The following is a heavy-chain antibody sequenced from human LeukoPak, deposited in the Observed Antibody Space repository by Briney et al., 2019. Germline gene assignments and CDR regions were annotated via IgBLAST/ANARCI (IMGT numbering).Heavy chain of an antibody. CDR1: GGSFSGYY. Sequence: PSETLSLTCAVYGGSFSGYYWSWIRQPPGKGLEWIGEINHSGSTNYNPSLKSRVTISVDTSKNQFSLKLSSVTAADTAVYYCAREGWFGELLYYYYYYMDVWGKGTTVTVSS. CDR2: INHSGST. D-gene: IGHD3-10*01. CDR3: AREGWFGELLYYYYYYMDV. V-gene: IGHV4-34*01. J-gene: IGHJ6*03.